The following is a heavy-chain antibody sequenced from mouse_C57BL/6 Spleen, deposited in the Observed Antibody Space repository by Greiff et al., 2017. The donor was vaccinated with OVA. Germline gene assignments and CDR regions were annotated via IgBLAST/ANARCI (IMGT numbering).Heavy chain of an antibody. V-gene: IGHV1-82*01. CDR1: GYAFSSSW. Sequence: QVQLQQSGPELVKPGASVKISCKASGYAFSSSWMNWVKQRPGKGLEWIGRIYPGDGDTNYNGKFKGKATLTADKSSSTAYMQLSSLTSEDSAVYFCAREGAYGNCEGFAYWGQGTLVTVSA. J-gene: IGHJ3*01. CDR2: IYPGDGDT. CDR3: AREGAYGNCEGFAY. D-gene: IGHD2-1*01.